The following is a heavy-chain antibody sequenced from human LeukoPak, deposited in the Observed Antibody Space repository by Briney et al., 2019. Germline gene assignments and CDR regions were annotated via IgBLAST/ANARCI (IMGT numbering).Heavy chain of an antibody. CDR2: AYDTGST. Sequence: SETLSLTCTVSGDSISAGNYYWRWIPQPAGKGLECVGRAYDTGSTWHSPYLKDRVTISLVTSKNQFSLNLNSVTAADTAVYFCARIVGSEGYSSGWYDYWGPGILVTVSS. D-gene: IGHD6-19*01. V-gene: IGHV4-61*02. J-gene: IGHJ4*02. CDR3: ARIVGSEGYSSGWYDY. CDR1: GDSISAGNYY.